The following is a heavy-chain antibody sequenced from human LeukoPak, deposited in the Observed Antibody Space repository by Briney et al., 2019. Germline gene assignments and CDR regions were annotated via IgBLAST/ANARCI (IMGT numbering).Heavy chain of an antibody. Sequence: GGSLRLSCAASGFTFTDYYMSWIRQAPGKGLEWVSYITNSGTTIYYADSVKGRFTISRDNAKNSLYLQMNSLRAEDTAVYYCARDGHYDILSGYFQDWGQGTLVTVSS. CDR3: ARDGHYDILSGYFQD. CDR1: GFTFTDYY. J-gene: IGHJ1*01. V-gene: IGHV3-11*01. D-gene: IGHD3-9*01. CDR2: ITNSGTTI.